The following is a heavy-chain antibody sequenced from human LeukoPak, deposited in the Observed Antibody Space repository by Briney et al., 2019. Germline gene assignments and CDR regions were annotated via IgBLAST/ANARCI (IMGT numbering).Heavy chain of an antibody. CDR1: GGSISSSNW. CDR3: ARDPKVAKAHYYYYGMDV. V-gene: IGHV4-4*02. Sequence: SETLSLTCAVSGGSISSSNWWSWVRQPPGKGLEWIGEIYHSGSTNYNPSLKSRVTISVDKSKNQFSLKLSSVTAADTAVYYCARDPKVAKAHYYYYGMDVWSQGTTVTVSS. J-gene: IGHJ6*02. D-gene: IGHD2-15*01. CDR2: IYHSGST.